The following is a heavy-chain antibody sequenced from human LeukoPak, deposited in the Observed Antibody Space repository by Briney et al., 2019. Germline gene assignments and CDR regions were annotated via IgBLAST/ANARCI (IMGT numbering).Heavy chain of an antibody. J-gene: IGHJ4*02. CDR3: ARESTLVTPGVFDY. V-gene: IGHV3-66*01. CDR1: GFTVSSNY. D-gene: IGHD2-21*02. Sequence: GGSLRLSCAASGFTVSSNYMSWVRQAPGKGLEWVSVIYADSSTFYTDSVKGRFTISRDNSKNTVYLQMNSLRGEDTALYYCARESTLVTPGVFDYWGQGTLVTVSS. CDR2: IYADSST.